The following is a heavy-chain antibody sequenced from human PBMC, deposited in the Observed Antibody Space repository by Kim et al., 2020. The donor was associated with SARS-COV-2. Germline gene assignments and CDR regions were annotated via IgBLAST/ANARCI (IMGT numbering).Heavy chain of an antibody. CDR2: ISSNGGST. D-gene: IGHD2-21*01. CDR1: GFTFSSYA. J-gene: IGHJ4*02. V-gene: IGHV3-64D*06. Sequence: GGSLRLSCSASGFTFSSYAMHWVRQAPGKGLEYVSAISSNGGSTYYADSVKGRFTISRDNSKNTLYLQMSSLRAEDTAVYYCVKDGGAGCRCGDYWGQGTLVTVSS. CDR3: VKDGGAGCRCGDY.